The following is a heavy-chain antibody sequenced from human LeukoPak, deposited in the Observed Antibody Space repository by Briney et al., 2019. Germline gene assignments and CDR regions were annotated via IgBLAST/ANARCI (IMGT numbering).Heavy chain of an antibody. V-gene: IGHV4-59*01. D-gene: IGHD3-10*01. CDR3: ARWGFGPLDY. CDR1: AGSISSYY. CDR2: IYYTGST. Sequence: SETLSLTCTVSGGTVSAGSISSYYWSWIRQPSGKGLEWIGYIYYTGSTNYNPSLKSRVTISVDTSKNQFSLKLSSVTAADTAVYYCARWGFGPLDYWGQGTLVTVSS. J-gene: IGHJ4*02.